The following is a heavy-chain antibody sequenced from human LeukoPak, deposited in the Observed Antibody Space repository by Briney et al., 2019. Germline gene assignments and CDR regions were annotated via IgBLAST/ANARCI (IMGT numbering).Heavy chain of an antibody. J-gene: IGHJ5*02. Sequence: GASVKVSCKASGYTFTSYYMHWVRQAPGQGLEWMGIINPSGGSTSYAQKFQGRVTMTRDTSTSTVYMELSSLRSEDTAVYYCARGEGGYYYDSSGSPRNWFDPWGQGTLVTVSS. CDR2: INPSGGST. CDR3: ARGEGGYYYDSSGSPRNWFDP. V-gene: IGHV1-46*01. D-gene: IGHD3-22*01. CDR1: GYTFTSYY.